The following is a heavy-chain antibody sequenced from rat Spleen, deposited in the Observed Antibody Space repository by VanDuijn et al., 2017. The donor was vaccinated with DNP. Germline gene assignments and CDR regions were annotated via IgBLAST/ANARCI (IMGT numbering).Heavy chain of an antibody. V-gene: IGHV4-2*01. D-gene: IGHD1-11*01. J-gene: IGHJ3*01. CDR3: ARLGWHGWFGY. Sequence: EVKLVESGGGLVQPGRSLKLSCAASGFNFNDYWMGWVRQAPGKGLEWIGEINKDSSIINYTPSLKDKFTISRDNAQNTLYLQMSKLGSEDTAIYYCARLGWHGWFGYWGQGTLVTVSS. CDR2: INKDSSII. CDR1: GFNFNDYW.